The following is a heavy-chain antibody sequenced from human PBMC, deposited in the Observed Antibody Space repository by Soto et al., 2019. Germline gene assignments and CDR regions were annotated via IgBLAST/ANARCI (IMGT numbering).Heavy chain of an antibody. CDR1: GFTFSSYA. V-gene: IGHV3-30-3*01. Sequence: GGSLRLSCAASGFTFSSYAMHWVRQAPGKGLEWVAVISYDGSNKYYAASVKGRFTISRDNSKNTLYLQMNSLRAEDTAVYYCARELAMGPYYYYGMDVWGQGTTVTVSS. CDR2: ISYDGSNK. J-gene: IGHJ6*02. D-gene: IGHD5-18*01. CDR3: ARELAMGPYYYYGMDV.